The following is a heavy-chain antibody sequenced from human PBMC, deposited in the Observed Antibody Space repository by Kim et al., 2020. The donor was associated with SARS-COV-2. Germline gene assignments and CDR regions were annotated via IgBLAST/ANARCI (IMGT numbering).Heavy chain of an antibody. V-gene: IGHV3-11*05. D-gene: IGHD4-17*01. CDR3: AREGRGDGDYAIANY. J-gene: IGHJ4*02. Sequence: DSVKGRFTISRDNAKNSLYLQMNSLRAEDTAVYYCAREGRGDGDYAIANYWGQGTLVTVSS.